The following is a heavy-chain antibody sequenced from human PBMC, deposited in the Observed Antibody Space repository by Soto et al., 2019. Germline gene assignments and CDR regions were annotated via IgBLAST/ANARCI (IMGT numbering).Heavy chain of an antibody. CDR2: IYHSGTS. J-gene: IGHJ3*02. V-gene: IGHV4-39*02. D-gene: IGHD2-8*02. CDR3: ARRGVQVGGDIDGFDI. Sequence: QLQLQASGPGLVKPSETVSLTCSIAGGSISSGNYFWGWIRQPPGKGLEWIGSIYHSGTSYYNPSLESRVTISEDTSENNFSLRLTSVTAADTAVYYCARRGVQVGGDIDGFDIWGQGTLVTVSS. CDR1: GGSISSGNYF.